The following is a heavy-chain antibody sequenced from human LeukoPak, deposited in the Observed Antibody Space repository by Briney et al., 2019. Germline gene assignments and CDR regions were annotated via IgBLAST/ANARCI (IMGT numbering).Heavy chain of an antibody. V-gene: IGHV1-2*02. J-gene: IGHJ4*02. CDR3: ARGRNIAVGGTSLVAH. Sequence: GASVKVSCKASGYTFTDYYMHWVRQAPGHGLEWMGWINPNNGDTSYAQKFQGRVTMTRDTSICTAYMELSSLRSDDTAVYYCARGRNIAVGGTSLVAHWGQGTLVTVSS. CDR1: GYTFTDYY. CDR2: INPNNGDT. D-gene: IGHD6-13*01.